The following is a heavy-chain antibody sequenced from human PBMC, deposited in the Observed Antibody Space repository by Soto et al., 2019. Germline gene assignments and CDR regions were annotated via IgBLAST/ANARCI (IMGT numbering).Heavy chain of an antibody. V-gene: IGHV3-21*01. J-gene: IGHJ6*03. CDR2: ISSSSSYI. CDR3: ARRFHYGDEIYYYYYMDV. Sequence: GGSLRLSCAASGFTFSSYSMNWVRQAPGKGLEWVSSISSSSSYIYYADSVKGRFTISRDNAKNSLYLQMNSLRAEDTAVYYCARRFHYGDEIYYYYYMDVWGKGTTVTVSS. D-gene: IGHD4-17*01. CDR1: GFTFSSYS.